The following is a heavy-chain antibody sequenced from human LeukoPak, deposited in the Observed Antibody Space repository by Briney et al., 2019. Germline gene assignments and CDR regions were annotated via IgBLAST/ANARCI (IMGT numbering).Heavy chain of an antibody. CDR3: ARVVYGSGSYFYYYMDV. J-gene: IGHJ6*03. V-gene: IGHV3-66*01. CDR1: GFTFSSYE. CDR2: IYSGGST. D-gene: IGHD3-10*01. Sequence: GGSLRLSCAASGFTFSSYEMNWVRQAPGKGLEWVSVIYSGGSTYYADSVKGRFTISRDNSKNTLYLQMNSLRAEDTAVYYCARVVYGSGSYFYYYMDVWGKGTTVTISS.